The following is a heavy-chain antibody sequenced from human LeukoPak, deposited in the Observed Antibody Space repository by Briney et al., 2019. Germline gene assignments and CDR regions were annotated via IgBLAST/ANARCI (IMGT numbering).Heavy chain of an antibody. D-gene: IGHD1-26*01. V-gene: IGHV3-7*01. J-gene: IGHJ4*02. CDR1: GFIFSSYW. Sequence: GGSLRLSCAASGFIFSSYWMSWVRQAPGKGLEWVANIKQDGSEKYYVDSVKGRFTISRDNAKNSLYLQMNSLRAEDTAVYYCARTYSGSYPLDYWGQGTLVTVSS. CDR2: IKQDGSEK. CDR3: ARTYSGSYPLDY.